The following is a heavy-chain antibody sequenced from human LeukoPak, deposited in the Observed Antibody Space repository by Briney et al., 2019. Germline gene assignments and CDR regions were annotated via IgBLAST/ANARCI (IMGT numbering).Heavy chain of an antibody. D-gene: IGHD3-9*01. CDR1: GFTFGSYA. CDR2: ISGSGGST. J-gene: IGHJ4*02. V-gene: IGHV3-23*01. CDR3: AKSQHYDILTGYSYYFDY. Sequence: GGSLRLSXAASGFTFGSYAMSWVRQAPGKGLEWLSAISGSGGSTYYADSVKGRFTISRDNSKNTLYLQMNSLRAEDTAVCYCAKSQHYDILTGYSYYFDYWGQGTLVTVSS.